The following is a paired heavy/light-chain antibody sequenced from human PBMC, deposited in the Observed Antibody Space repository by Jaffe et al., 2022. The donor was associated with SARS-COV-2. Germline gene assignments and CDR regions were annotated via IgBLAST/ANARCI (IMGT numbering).Light chain of an antibody. CDR2: KNN. Sequence: QSVLTQPPSASGTPGQRVTISCSGSSSNVGINTVNWYRQLPGTAPKLVIYKNNQRPSGVPDRFSGSKSGTSASLAISGLQSEDEADYYCAAWDDSLHGPLFGTGTKVTVL. V-gene: IGLV1-44*01. J-gene: IGLJ1*01. CDR3: AAWDDSLHGPL. CDR1: SSNVGINT.
Heavy chain of an antibody. CDR2: ISSSGGTI. D-gene: IGHD6-13*01. Sequence: QVQLVESGGGLVKPGGSLRLSCAASGFTFSDYYMTWIRQAPGRGLQWVSYISSSGGTIYDADSVKGRFTISRDNAKNSLYLQMNSLRAEDTAVYYCARVETTSSWSNFDYWGQGTLVTVSS. CDR1: GFTFSDYY. V-gene: IGHV3-11*01. J-gene: IGHJ4*02. CDR3: ARVETTSSWSNFDY.